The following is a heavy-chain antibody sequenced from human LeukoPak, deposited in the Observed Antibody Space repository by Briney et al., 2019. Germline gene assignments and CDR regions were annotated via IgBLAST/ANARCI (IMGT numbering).Heavy chain of an antibody. CDR1: GFTFGSFW. CDR2: IKKDGSPK. D-gene: IGHD3-3*01. CDR3: TRVFGGYDVSDY. Sequence: PGGSLRLSCAASGFTFGSFWMSWVRQAPGKGLEWVANIKKDGSPKYYVDSVEGRFTISRDNAKNSLYLQMDSLRVDDTAVYYCTRVFGGYDVSDYWGQGTLVTVSS. J-gene: IGHJ4*02. V-gene: IGHV3-7*03.